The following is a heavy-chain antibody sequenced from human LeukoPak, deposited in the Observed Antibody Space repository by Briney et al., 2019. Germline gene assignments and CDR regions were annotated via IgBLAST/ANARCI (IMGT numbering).Heavy chain of an antibody. CDR1: GGSISSYY. D-gene: IGHD6-19*01. CDR3: ARLGVAGNFDY. J-gene: IGHJ4*02. Sequence: SETLPLTCTVSGGSISSYYWSWIRQPPGKGLEWIGYIYYSGSTNYNPSLKSRVTISVDTSKNQFSLKLSSVTAADTAVYYCARLGVAGNFDYWGQGTLVTVSS. CDR2: IYYSGST. V-gene: IGHV4-59*08.